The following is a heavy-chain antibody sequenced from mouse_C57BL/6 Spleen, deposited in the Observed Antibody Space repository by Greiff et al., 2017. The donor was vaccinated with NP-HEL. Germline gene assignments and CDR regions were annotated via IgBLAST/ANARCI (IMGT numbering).Heavy chain of an antibody. CDR2: INPSSGYT. V-gene: IGHV1-4*01. D-gene: IGHD3-3*01. J-gene: IGHJ4*01. CDR3: ARVARAYYAMDY. Sequence: LVESGAELARPGASVKMSCKASGYTFTSYTMHWVKQRPGQGLEWIGYINPSSGYTKYNQKFKDKATLTTDKSSSTAYMQLSSLTSEDSAVYYCARVARAYYAMDYWGQGTSVTVSS. CDR1: GYTFTSYT.